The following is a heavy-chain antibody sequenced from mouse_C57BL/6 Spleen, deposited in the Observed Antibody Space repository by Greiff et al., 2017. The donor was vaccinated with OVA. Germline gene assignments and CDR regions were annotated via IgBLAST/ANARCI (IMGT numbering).Heavy chain of an antibody. D-gene: IGHD1-1*01. CDR1: GFNIKDDY. CDR3: TTFITTVVEGY. V-gene: IGHV14-4*01. CDR2: SVPENGDT. J-gene: IGHJ2*01. Sequence: EVQVVESGAELVRPGASVKLSCTASGFNIKDDYMHWVKQRPEQGLEWIGGSVPENGDTEYASKFQGKATITADTSSNTAYLQLSSLTSEDTAVYYCTTFITTVVEGYWGQGTTLTVSS.